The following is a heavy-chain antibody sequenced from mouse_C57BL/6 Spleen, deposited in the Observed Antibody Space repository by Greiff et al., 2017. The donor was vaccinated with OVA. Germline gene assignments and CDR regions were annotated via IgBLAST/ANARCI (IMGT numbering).Heavy chain of an antibody. CDR2: ISAGGSYT. V-gene: IGHV5-4*03. D-gene: IGHD3-1*01. Sequence: EVKLVESGGGLVKPGGSLKLSCAASGFTFSSYAMSWVRQTPEKRLEWVATISAGGSYTYYPDNVKGRFTISRDNAKNNLYLQMSHLKSEDTAMYYCARAFAYWGQGTLVTVSA. CDR1: GFTFSSYA. CDR3: ARAFAY. J-gene: IGHJ3*01.